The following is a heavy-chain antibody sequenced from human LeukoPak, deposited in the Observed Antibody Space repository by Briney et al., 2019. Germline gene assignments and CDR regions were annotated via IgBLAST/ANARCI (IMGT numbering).Heavy chain of an antibody. Sequence: PSETLSLTCAVYGGSFSGYYWSWIRQSPGKGLEWIGYIYYSGSTNYSPSLKSRVTISVDTSKNQFSLKLSSVTAADTAVYYCARLGVRYSTSSWWFDPWGQGTLVTVSS. CDR2: IYYSGST. D-gene: IGHD6-6*01. CDR1: GGSFSGYY. J-gene: IGHJ5*02. CDR3: ARLGVRYSTSSWWFDP. V-gene: IGHV4-59*08.